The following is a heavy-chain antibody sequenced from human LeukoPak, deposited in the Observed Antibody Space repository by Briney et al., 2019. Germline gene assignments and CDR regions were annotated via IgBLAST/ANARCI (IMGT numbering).Heavy chain of an antibody. J-gene: IGHJ5*02. D-gene: IGHD5-18*01. CDR3: ARSGWRGYSYGYAFDP. V-gene: IGHV1-2*02. CDR2: INPNSGGT. CDR1: GYTFTGYY. Sequence: GASVKVSCKASGYTFTGYYMHWVRQAAGQGLEWMGWINPNSGGTNYAQKFQGRVTMTRDTSISTAYMELSRLRSDDTAVYYCARSGWRGYSYGYAFDPWGQGTLVTVSS.